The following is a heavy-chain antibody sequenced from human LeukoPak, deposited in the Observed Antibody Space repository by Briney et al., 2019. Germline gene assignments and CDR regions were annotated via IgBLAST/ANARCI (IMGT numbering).Heavy chain of an antibody. J-gene: IGHJ4*02. D-gene: IGHD1-26*01. CDR1: GFTFDDYA. Sequence: GGSLRLSCAASGFTFDDYAMHWVRQAPGKGLEWVSSISNSSSYIFYADSMKGRFTISRNNAENSLYLQMSSLRAEDTAVYYCARAPTGVLGPTPAGYWGQGTLVTVSS. CDR3: ARAPTGVLGPTPAGY. V-gene: IGHV3-21*01. CDR2: ISNSSSYI.